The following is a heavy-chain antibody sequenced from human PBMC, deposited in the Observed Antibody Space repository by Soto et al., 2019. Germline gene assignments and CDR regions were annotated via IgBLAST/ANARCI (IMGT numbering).Heavy chain of an antibody. CDR2: MYYSGSA. J-gene: IGHJ6*02. Sequence: QVQLRESGPGLVKPSETLSLTCTVSGGSISNYYWNWIRQPPGKGLEWIGYMYYSGSANHNPSLKSRVTITVDTSKNQFSLKLTSVTAADTAVYYCARVRTTSFYYYGLDVWGLGTTVTVSS. D-gene: IGHD4-4*01. CDR1: GGSISNYY. V-gene: IGHV4-59*01. CDR3: ARVRTTSFYYYGLDV.